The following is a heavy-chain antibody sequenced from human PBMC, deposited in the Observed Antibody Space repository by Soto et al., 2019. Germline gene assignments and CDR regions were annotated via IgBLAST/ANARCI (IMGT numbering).Heavy chain of an antibody. CDR1: GGSISSSSW. CDR2: IYHSGST. CDR3: ASAGAGGYYYYGMDV. J-gene: IGHJ6*02. Sequence: LEILSLTCAVSGGSISSSSWWSWVRQPPGKGLEWIGEIYHSGSTNYNPSLKSRVTISVDKSKNQFSLKLSSVTAADTAVYYCASAGAGGYYYYGMDVWGQGTTVTVSS. D-gene: IGHD1-26*01. V-gene: IGHV4-4*02.